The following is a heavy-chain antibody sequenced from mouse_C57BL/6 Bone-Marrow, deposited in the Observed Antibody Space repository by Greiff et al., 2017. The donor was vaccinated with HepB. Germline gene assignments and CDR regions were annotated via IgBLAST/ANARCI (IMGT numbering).Heavy chain of an antibody. CDR1: GYTFTSYW. J-gene: IGHJ3*01. Sequence: QVQLQQPGAELVKPGASVKLSCKASGYTFTSYWMQWVKQRPGQGLEWIGEIDPSDSYTNYNQKFKGKATLTVDTSSSTAYMQLSSLTSEDSAVYYCARRGTSRGFAYWGQGTLVTVSA. D-gene: IGHD1-1*01. CDR3: ARRGTSRGFAY. CDR2: IDPSDSYT. V-gene: IGHV1-50*01.